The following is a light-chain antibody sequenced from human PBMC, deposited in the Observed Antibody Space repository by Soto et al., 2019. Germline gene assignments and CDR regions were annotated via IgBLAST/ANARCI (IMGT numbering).Light chain of an antibody. CDR3: QQYISPLWT. J-gene: IGKJ1*01. V-gene: IGKV1-5*03. CDR2: EAS. Sequence: DIQMTQSPSTLSASVGDTVTITCRASQTINIWLAWYQQKPGIAPKLLISEASTLQSGVPSRFSDSGSGTEFTLTISSLQPDDFATYYCQQYISPLWTFGQGTKVEIQ. CDR1: QTINIW.